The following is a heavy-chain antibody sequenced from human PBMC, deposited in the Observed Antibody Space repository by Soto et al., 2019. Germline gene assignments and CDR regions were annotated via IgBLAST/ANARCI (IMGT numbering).Heavy chain of an antibody. CDR2: INPNSGGT. D-gene: IGHD2-2*01. Sequence: ASVKVSCKASGYTFTGYYMHWVRQAPGQGLEWMGWINPNSGGTNYAQKFQGWVTMTRDTSISTAYMELSRLRSDDTAVYYCARESFSDQLRRSCFDPWGQGTPVTVSA. J-gene: IGHJ5*02. V-gene: IGHV1-2*04. CDR1: GYTFTGYY. CDR3: ARESFSDQLRRSCFDP.